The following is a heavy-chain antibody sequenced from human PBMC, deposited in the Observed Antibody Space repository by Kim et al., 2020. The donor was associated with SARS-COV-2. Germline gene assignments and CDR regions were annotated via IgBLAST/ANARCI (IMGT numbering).Heavy chain of an antibody. CDR3: ARVSQRPLTGTTDFNY. Sequence: ASVKVSCKASGYTFTSYGMSWVRQAPGQGLEWMGWISAYNGNTNYAQKLQGRVTMTTDTSTSKAYMELRSLRSDDTAGYYCARVSQRPLTGTTDFNYWGQGTLVTVSS. J-gene: IGHJ4*02. V-gene: IGHV1-18*01. CDR2: ISAYNGNT. D-gene: IGHD1-7*01. CDR1: GYTFTSYG.